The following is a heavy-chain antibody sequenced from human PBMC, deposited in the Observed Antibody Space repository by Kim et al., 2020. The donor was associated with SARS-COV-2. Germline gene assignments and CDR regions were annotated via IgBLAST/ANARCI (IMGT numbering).Heavy chain of an antibody. CDR2: IKQDGSEK. V-gene: IGHV3-7*03. CDR1: GFTFSSYW. D-gene: IGHD1-26*01. Sequence: GGSLRLSCAASGFTFSSYWMSWVRQAPGKGLEWVANIKQDGSEKYYVDSVKGRFTISRDNAKNSLYLQMNSLRAEDTAVYYCARDIKWEAAALYYFDYWGQGTLVTVSS. J-gene: IGHJ4*02. CDR3: ARDIKWEAAALYYFDY.